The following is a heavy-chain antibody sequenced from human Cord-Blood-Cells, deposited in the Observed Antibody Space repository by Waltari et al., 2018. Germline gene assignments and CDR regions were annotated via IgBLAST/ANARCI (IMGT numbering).Heavy chain of an antibody. CDR2: FDPEEGET. CDR1: GYTLTELS. J-gene: IGHJ4*02. D-gene: IGHD2-15*01. Sequence: QVQLVQSGAEVKKSGASVKVSCKVSGYTLTELSMHWVRQAPGKGLEWMGGFDPEEGETIYAQKFQGRVTMTEDTSTDTAYMELSSLRSEDTAVYYCATKESGCSGGSCYSFDYWGQGTLVTVSS. CDR3: ATKESGCSGGSCYSFDY. V-gene: IGHV1-24*01.